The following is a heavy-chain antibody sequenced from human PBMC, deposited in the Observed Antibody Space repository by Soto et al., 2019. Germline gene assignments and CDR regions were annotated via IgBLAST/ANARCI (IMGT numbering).Heavy chain of an antibody. CDR3: ARGLLETGTFDP. Sequence: QVQLVQSGAEEKKPGASVKVSCKASGYTFTSYAMHWVRQAPGQRLEWMGWINAGNGNTKYSQKFQGRVTITRDTSASTAYMELSSLRSEDTAVYYCARGLLETGTFDPWGQGTLVTVSS. D-gene: IGHD1-1*01. J-gene: IGHJ5*02. CDR1: GYTFTSYA. CDR2: INAGNGNT. V-gene: IGHV1-3*05.